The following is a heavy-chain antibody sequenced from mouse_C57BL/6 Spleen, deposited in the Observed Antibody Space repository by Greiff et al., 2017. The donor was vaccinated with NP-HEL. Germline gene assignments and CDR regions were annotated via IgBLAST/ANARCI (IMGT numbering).Heavy chain of an antibody. D-gene: IGHD1-1*01. J-gene: IGHJ4*01. CDR1: GYTFTDYE. V-gene: IGHV1-15*01. CDR2: IDPETGGT. Sequence: QVQLKQSGAELVRPGASVTLSCKASGYTFTDYEMHWVKQTPVHGLEWIGAIDPETGGTAYNQKFKGKAILTADKSSSTAYMELRSLTSEDSAVYYCTRGGYGSSSYAMDYWGQGTSVTVSS. CDR3: TRGGYGSSSYAMDY.